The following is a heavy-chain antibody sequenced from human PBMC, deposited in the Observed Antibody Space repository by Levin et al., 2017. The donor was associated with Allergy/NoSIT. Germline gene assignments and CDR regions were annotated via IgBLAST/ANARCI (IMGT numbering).Heavy chain of an antibody. J-gene: IGHJ3*02. CDR1: GGTFSSYT. CDR2: IIPILGIA. V-gene: IGHV1-69*02. Sequence: SVKVSCKASGGTFSSYTISWVRQAPGQGLEWMGRIIPILGIANYAQKFQGRVTITADKSTSTAYMELSSLRSEDTAVYYCARASGAYCGGDCYSGAFDIWGQGTMVTVSS. CDR3: ARASGAYCGGDCYSGAFDI. D-gene: IGHD2-21*02.